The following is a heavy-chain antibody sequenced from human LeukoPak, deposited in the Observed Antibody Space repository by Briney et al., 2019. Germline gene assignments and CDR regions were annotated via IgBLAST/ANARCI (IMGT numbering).Heavy chain of an antibody. D-gene: IGHD3-10*01. CDR2: IFYSGST. Sequence: GSLRLSCAASGFTFSISAMSWVRQAPGKGLEWIGNIFYSGSTYYSPSLRSRVTISLDTSRNQFSLKLNSVTAADTAVYYCAKSNGYGLVDIWGQGTMVTVSS. J-gene: IGHJ3*02. CDR1: GFTFSISAM. V-gene: IGHV4-38-2*01. CDR3: AKSNGYGLVDI.